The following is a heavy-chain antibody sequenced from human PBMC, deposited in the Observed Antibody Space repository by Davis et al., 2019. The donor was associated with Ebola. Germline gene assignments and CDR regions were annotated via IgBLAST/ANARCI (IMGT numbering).Heavy chain of an antibody. V-gene: IGHV4-59*06. Sequence: MPSETLSLTCTVSGGSISSYYWSWIRQPPGKGLEWIGYIYYSGSTYYNPSLKSRVTISVDTSKNQFSLKLSSVTAEDTAVYYCTTTTVTIDYWGQGTLVTVSS. J-gene: IGHJ4*02. D-gene: IGHD4-17*01. CDR2: IYYSGST. CDR3: TTTTVTIDY. CDR1: GGSISSYY.